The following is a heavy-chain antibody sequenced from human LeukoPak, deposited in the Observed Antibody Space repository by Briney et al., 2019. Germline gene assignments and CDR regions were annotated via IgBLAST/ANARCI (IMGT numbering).Heavy chain of an antibody. D-gene: IGHD3-3*01. Sequence: ASVKVSXKASGYTFTSYGISWVRQAPGQGLEWMGWISAYNGNTNYAQKLQGRVTMTTDTSTSTAYMELRSLRSDDTAVYYCARTAYYDFWSGYSYYYYMDVWGKGTTVTVSS. CDR3: ARTAYYDFWSGYSYYYYMDV. J-gene: IGHJ6*03. V-gene: IGHV1-18*01. CDR1: GYTFTSYG. CDR2: ISAYNGNT.